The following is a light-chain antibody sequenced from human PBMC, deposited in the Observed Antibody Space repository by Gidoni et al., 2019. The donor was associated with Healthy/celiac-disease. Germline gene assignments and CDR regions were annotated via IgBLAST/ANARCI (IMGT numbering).Light chain of an antibody. CDR2: DVS. CDR3: SSYTSSSTWV. V-gene: IGLV2-14*01. CDR1: SSDVGGYNY. Sequence: QSALTQPASVSGSPGQSITISCTGTSSDVGGYNYVSWYPPHPAKAPKLMFYDVSNRPSGVSNRFSGSKSGNTASLTISGLQAEDEADYYCSSYTSSSTWVFGGGTKLPVL. J-gene: IGLJ3*02.